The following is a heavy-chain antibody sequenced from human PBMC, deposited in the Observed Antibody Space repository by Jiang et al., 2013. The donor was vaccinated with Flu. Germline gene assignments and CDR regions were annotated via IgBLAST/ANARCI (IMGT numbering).Heavy chain of an antibody. CDR1: GGSISSSSYY. D-gene: IGHD3-22*01. V-gene: IGHV4-39*07. J-gene: IGHJ5*02. CDR2: IYYSGST. CDR3: ARHLHDSSGWVIWFDP. Sequence: GSGLVKPSETLSLTCTVSGGSISSSSYYWGWIRQPPGKGLEWIGSIYYSGSTYYNPSLKSRVTISVDTSKNQFSLKLSSVTAADTAVYYCARHLHDSSGWVIWFDPWGQGTLVTVSS.